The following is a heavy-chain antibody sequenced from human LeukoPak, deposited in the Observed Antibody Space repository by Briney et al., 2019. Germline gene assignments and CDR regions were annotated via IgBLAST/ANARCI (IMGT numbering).Heavy chain of an antibody. CDR3: ARRGGGSWYYFDY. D-gene: IGHD2-15*01. J-gene: IGHJ4*02. Sequence: SETLSLTCTVSGGSISSSNSYWDWIRQPPGMGLEWIGNIYYSGSTNYNASLKSRVTISVDTSKNQFSLKVSSVTAADTALYYCARRGGGSWYYFDYWGQGTLVTVPS. V-gene: IGHV4-39*01. CDR1: GGSISSSNSY. CDR2: IYYSGST.